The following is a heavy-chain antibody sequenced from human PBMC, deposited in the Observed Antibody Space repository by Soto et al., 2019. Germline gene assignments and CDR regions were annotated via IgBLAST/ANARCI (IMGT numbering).Heavy chain of an antibody. Sequence: PSETLSLTCTVSGGSISSYYWSWIRQPPGKGLEWIGYIYYSGSTNYNPSLKSRVTISVDTSKNQFSLKLSSVTAADTAVSYGASRYGSCFDYWGQGTLVTVSS. D-gene: IGHD5-18*01. CDR2: IYYSGST. CDR3: ASRYGSCFDY. J-gene: IGHJ4*02. CDR1: GGSISSYY. V-gene: IGHV4-59*08.